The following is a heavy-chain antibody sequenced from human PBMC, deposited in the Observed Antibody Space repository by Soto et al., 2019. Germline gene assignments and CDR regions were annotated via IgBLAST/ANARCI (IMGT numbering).Heavy chain of an antibody. J-gene: IGHJ5*02. D-gene: IGHD2-21*02. CDR1: GGSISSGGYY. V-gene: IGHV4-31*03. Sequence: QVQLQESGPGLVKPSQTLSLTCTVSGGSISSGGYYWSWIRQHPGKGLEWIGYIYYSGSTYYNPSLKSRVTISVDTSKTPFSLKLSSVTAADTAVYYCASGALVTARVWWFDPWGQGTLVTVSS. CDR3: ASGALVTARVWWFDP. CDR2: IYYSGST.